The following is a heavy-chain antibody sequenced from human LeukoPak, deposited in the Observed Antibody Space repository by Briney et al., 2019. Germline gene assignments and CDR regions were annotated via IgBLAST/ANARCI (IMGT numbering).Heavy chain of an antibody. D-gene: IGHD2-15*01. Sequence: PSETLSLTCAVSGYSISSGYYWGWIRQPPGKGLEWIGSIYHSGSTYYNPSLKSRVTISVDTSKNQFSLKLSSVTAADTAVYYCARGLYCSGGSCYFYFDYWGQGTLVTVSS. J-gene: IGHJ4*02. CDR1: GYSISSGYY. CDR3: ARGLYCSGGSCYFYFDY. CDR2: IYHSGST. V-gene: IGHV4-38-2*01.